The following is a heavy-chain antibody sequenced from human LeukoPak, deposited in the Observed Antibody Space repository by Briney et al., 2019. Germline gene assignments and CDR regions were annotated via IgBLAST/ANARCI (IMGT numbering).Heavy chain of an antibody. D-gene: IGHD3-9*01. V-gene: IGHV4-59*12. CDR3: ASAYYDILGGHFDY. CDR2: IYYSGST. Sequence: SETLSLTCTVSGGSISPYYWSWIRQPPGKGLEWIGYIYYSGSTNYNPSLKSRVTISVDTSKNQFSLKVTSVTAADTAVYYCASAYYDILGGHFDYWGQGTLVTVSS. CDR1: GGSISPYY. J-gene: IGHJ4*02.